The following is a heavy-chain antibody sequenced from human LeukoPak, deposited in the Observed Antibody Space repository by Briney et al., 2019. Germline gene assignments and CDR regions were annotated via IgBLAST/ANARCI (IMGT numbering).Heavy chain of an antibody. D-gene: IGHD3-10*01. CDR3: ARDDAVTGGYLGF. V-gene: IGHV3-23*01. CDR1: GFTFSTYA. Sequence: AGGSLRLSCAASGFTFSTYAMSWARQTPGKGLEWVARIHGHDGATYYPDSVRGRFTISRDTSKNTVFLQLNNLRAEDTAIYYCARDDAVTGGYLGFWGQGTLVSVSS. CDR2: IHGHDGAT. J-gene: IGHJ4*02.